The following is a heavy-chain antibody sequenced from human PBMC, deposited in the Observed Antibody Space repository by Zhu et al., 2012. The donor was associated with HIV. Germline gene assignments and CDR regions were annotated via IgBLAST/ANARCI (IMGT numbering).Heavy chain of an antibody. J-gene: IGHJ3*01. CDR2: IGHTGST. Sequence: QLQQWGAGLLKPSDTLTLTCAVYGGSLNGYYWSWIRQPPGKGLEWIGEIGHTGSTNYNPSLEDRVSISIDSSKNQFSLRLELVTAADTAIYIVLRXPGXFNFWGQGTTVIVST. CDR1: GGSLNGYY. CDR3: LRXPGXFNF. D-gene: IGHD2-8*01. V-gene: IGHV4-34*02.